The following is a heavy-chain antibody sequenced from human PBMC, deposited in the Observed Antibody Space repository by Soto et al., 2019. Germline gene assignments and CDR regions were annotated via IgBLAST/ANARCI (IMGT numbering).Heavy chain of an antibody. CDR1: SGSISSSNW. V-gene: IGHV4-4*02. J-gene: IGHJ3*02. D-gene: IGHD3-10*01. CDR2: IYHIGST. Sequence: SETLSLTCAVSSGSISSSNWWSWVRQPPGKGLEFIGEIYHIGSTNYNPSLKSRVTISVDKSKNQFSLKLSSLTAADTAFYYCARGRHGLWFGEFDAFDIWGQGTMVTVSS. CDR3: ARGRHGLWFGEFDAFDI.